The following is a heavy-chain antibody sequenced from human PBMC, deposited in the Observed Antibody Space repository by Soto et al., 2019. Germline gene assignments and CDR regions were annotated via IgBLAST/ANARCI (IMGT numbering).Heavy chain of an antibody. CDR2: IYYSGST. V-gene: IGHV4-30-4*08. Sequence: SETLSLTCTVSGDSISSGGYYWSWIRQPPGKGLEWIGYIYYSGSTYYNPSLKSRVTISVDTSKNQFSLKLSSVTAADTAVYYCAREAPPSLNWGQGTLVTVSS. J-gene: IGHJ4*02. CDR3: AREAPPSLN. D-gene: IGHD2-2*01. CDR1: GDSISSGGYY.